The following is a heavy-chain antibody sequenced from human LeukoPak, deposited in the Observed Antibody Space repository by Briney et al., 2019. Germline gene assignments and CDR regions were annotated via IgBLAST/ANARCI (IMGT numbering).Heavy chain of an antibody. J-gene: IGHJ5*02. CDR1: GFTFSDCA. CDR3: TRPPDDNWFDP. CDR2: IRSKANNYAT. Sequence: GGSLRLSCAASGFTFSDCALHWVRQASGKGLEWVGRIRSKANNYATAYAASVKGRFTISRDDSKNTAFLQMNSLKTEDTAVYYCTRPPDDNWFDPWGQGTLVTVSS. V-gene: IGHV3-73*01.